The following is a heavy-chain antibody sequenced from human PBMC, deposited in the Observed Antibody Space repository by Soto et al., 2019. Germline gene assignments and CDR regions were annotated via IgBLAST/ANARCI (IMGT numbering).Heavy chain of an antibody. V-gene: IGHV4-34*01. D-gene: IGHD2-15*01. J-gene: IGHJ3*01. Sequence: QVQLQQWGAGLLKPSETLSLTCAVYGGSFSAYYWSWIRQPPGKGLEWIGEINHSGSTYYNPSLKSRVTISVDTSKNQFSLKWRSVTAAVTAVYYCATTQALVVWGQGTMVTVSS. CDR1: GGSFSAYY. CDR3: ATTQALVV. CDR2: INHSGST.